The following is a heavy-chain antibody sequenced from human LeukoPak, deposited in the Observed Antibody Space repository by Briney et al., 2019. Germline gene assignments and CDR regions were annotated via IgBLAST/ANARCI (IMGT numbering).Heavy chain of an antibody. CDR2: IYYSGST. CDR1: GGSVSSGTYY. J-gene: IGHJ4*02. D-gene: IGHD1-1*01. V-gene: IGHV4-61*01. CDR3: ARDRVRGNANPYFDY. Sequence: PSETLSLTCTVSGGSVSSGTYYWSWIRQPPGKGLEWIGYIYYSGSTNYNPSLKSRVTISIDTSKNQFSLKLSSVTAADTAVYYCARDRVRGNANPYFDYWDQGTLVTVSS.